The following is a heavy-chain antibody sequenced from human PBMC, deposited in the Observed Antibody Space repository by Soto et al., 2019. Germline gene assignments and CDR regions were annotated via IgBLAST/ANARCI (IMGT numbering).Heavy chain of an antibody. J-gene: IGHJ5*01. CDR2: FYHSGST. Sequence: PGKGLEWIGTFYHSGSTYYNPSLKSRVTISVDRSKNQFSRKLSSVTAADTAVYYFFFVGGIAVDGRRSHGFDSWG. CDR3: FFVGGIAVDGRRSHGFDS. V-gene: IGHV4-38-2*01. D-gene: IGHD6-19*01.